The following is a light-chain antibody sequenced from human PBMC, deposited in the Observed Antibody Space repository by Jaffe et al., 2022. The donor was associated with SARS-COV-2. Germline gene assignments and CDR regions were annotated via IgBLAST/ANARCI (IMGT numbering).Light chain of an antibody. CDR1: SSNIGAGFD. Sequence: QSVLTQPPSVSGAPGQRVTISCTGGSSNIGAGFDVNWYQQLSGSAPKLLIYRNANRPSGVPDRFSGSNSGTSASLAISGLQADDEADYYCQSYDSSLDAYVFGGGTKLTVL. V-gene: IGLV1-40*01. J-gene: IGLJ3*02. CDR3: QSYDSSLDAYV. CDR2: RNA.